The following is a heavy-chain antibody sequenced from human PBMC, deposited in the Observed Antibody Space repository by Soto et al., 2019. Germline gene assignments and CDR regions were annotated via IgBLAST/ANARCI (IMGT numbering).Heavy chain of an antibody. CDR2: IWYDGSNK. D-gene: IGHD2-15*01. J-gene: IGHJ6*02. V-gene: IGHV3-33*01. CDR3: ARGMVAATLGYYYYGMDV. Sequence: QVQLVESGGGVVQPGRSLRLSCAASGFTFSSYGMHWVRQAPGKGLEWVAVIWYDGSNKYYADSVKGRFTISRDNSKNTLYLQMNSLRAEDTAVYYCARGMVAATLGYYYYGMDVWGQGTTVTVSS. CDR1: GFTFSSYG.